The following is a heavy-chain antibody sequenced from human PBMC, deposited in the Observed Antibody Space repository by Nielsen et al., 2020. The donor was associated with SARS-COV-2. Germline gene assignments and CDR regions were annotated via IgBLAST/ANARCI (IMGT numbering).Heavy chain of an antibody. D-gene: IGHD5-18*01. J-gene: IGHJ4*02. CDR2: IYYSGGT. V-gene: IGHV4-39*07. CDR3: AREPVSAHETSGYNFGYPKY. Sequence: VRQMPGKGLEWIGSIYYSGGTYYSPSLKSRVTMSLDTSKNQFSLNLTSVTAADTAVYYCAREPVSAHETSGYNFGYPKYWGQGTLVTVSS.